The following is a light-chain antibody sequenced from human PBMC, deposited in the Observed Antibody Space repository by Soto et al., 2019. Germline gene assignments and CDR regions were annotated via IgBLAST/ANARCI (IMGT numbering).Light chain of an antibody. J-gene: IGKJ1*01. CDR1: QSVSSSY. Sequence: EIVLTQSPGTLSLSPGERATLSCRASQSVSSSYLGWYQQKPGQAPRLLIYGASNRATGIPDRFSGSGSGTVFTLTISRLEPEDFAVYYCQQYGSSGTFGQGTKVDIK. V-gene: IGKV3-20*01. CDR3: QQYGSSGT. CDR2: GAS.